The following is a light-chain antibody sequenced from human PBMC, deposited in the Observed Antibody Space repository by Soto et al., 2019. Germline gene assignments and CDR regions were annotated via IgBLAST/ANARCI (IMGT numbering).Light chain of an antibody. J-gene: IGKJ4*01. CDR2: GAS. V-gene: IGKV3-20*01. CDR1: QSVSNNY. CDR3: QHYVNWPLT. Sequence: EIVLTQSPGTLSLSPGERATLSCRASQSVSNNYLAWYQQKPGQAPRLLIYGASNRATGIPDRFSGSGSGTDFTLTSNSLQSEDFAVYYCQHYVNWPLTFGGGTKVDIK.